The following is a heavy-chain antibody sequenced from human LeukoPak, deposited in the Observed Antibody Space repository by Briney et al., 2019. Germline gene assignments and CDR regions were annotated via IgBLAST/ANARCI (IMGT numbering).Heavy chain of an antibody. J-gene: IGHJ4*02. V-gene: IGHV3-15*01. CDR2: IKSKTDGGTT. CDR1: GFTFSNAW. CDR3: TTPDDYGDYGIDY. D-gene: IGHD4-17*01. Sequence: GGSLRLSCAASGFTFSNAWMSWVRQAPGKGLEWVGRIKSKTDGGTTDYAAPVKGRFTISRDDSKNTLYLQMNSLKTEDTAVYYCTTPDDYGDYGIDYWGQGTLVTVSS.